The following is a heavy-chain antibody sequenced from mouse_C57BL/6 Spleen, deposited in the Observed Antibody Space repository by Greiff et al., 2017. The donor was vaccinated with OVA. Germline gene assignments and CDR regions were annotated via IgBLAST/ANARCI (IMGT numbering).Heavy chain of an antibody. CDR1: GYTFTDYY. V-gene: IGHV1-76*01. Sequence: QVQLQQSGAELVRPGASVKLSCKASGYTFTDYYINWVKQRPGQGLEWIARIYPGSGNTYYNEKFKGKATLTAEKSSSTAYMQLSSLTSEDSAVYFCARGGLRLYYFDYWGQGTTLTVSS. CDR2: IYPGSGNT. CDR3: ARGGLRLYYFDY. D-gene: IGHD2-2*01. J-gene: IGHJ2*01.